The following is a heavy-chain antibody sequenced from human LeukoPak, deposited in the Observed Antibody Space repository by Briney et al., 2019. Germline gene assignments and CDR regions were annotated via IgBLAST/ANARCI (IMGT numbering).Heavy chain of an antibody. D-gene: IGHD4-23*01. V-gene: IGHV3-21*01. J-gene: IGHJ4*02. CDR3: ARGSVYYGGNSEFDY. CDR1: GFTFSSYS. CDR2: ISTSSSYI. Sequence: AGGSLRLSCAASGFTFSSYSMNWVRQAPGKGLEWVSSISTSSSYIYYADSVKGRFTISRDNAENSLYLQMNSLRAEDTAVYYCARGSVYYGGNSEFDYWGQGTLVTVSS.